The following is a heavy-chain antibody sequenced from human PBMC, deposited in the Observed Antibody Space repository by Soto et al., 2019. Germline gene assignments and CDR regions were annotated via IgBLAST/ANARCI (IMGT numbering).Heavy chain of an antibody. CDR2: IIPVLGLT. Sequence: HVQLVQSGAEVKKPGSSVKVSCKTSGGTFTTHTFTWVRQAPGQGLEWMGRIIPVLGLTNHAQKFQGRVTSTADQATSTAYLELSSLRSEDTAVYYCASSGITMTTFDYWGQGTLVTVSS. CDR1: GGTFTTHT. CDR3: ASSGITMTTFDY. V-gene: IGHV1-69*02. D-gene: IGHD3-22*01. J-gene: IGHJ4*02.